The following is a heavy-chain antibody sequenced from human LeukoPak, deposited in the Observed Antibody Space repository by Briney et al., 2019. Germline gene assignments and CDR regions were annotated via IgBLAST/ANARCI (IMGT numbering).Heavy chain of an antibody. D-gene: IGHD3-10*01. CDR2: IYHSGST. Sequence: SETLSLTCTVSGYSISSDYYWGWIRQPPGKGLEWVGSIYHSGSTYYNPSLKSRVTISVDKSKNQFSLKLSSVTAADTAVYYCARDEAGYGSGSYFFVVKFRTDWGQGTLVTVSS. V-gene: IGHV4-38-2*02. J-gene: IGHJ4*02. CDR3: ARDEAGYGSGSYFFVVKFRTD. CDR1: GYSISSDYY.